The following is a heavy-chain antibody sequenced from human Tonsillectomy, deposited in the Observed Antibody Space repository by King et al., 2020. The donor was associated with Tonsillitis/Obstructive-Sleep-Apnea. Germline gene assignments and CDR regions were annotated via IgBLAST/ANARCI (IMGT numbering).Heavy chain of an antibody. CDR2: INHRGST. J-gene: IGHJ4*02. V-gene: IGHV4-34*01. CDR3: ARAGGDYVPNY. CDR1: GGSFSDYY. D-gene: IGHD3-10*02. Sequence: QVQLQQWGAGLLKPSETLSLTCAVYGGSFSDYYWSRIRQPPGKGLEWIGEINHRGSTNYNPSLKSRLTISVDTSKNQFSLRLSSVTAADTAVYYCARAGGDYVPNYWGQGTLVTVSS.